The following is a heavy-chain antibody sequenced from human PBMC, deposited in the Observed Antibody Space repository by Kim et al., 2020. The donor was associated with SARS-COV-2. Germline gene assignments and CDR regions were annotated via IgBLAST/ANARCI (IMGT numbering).Heavy chain of an antibody. Sequence: GGSLRLSCAASGFTFSSYAMHWVRQAPGKGLEYVSAITSNGGSTYYANSVKGRFTISRDNSKNTLYLQMGSLRAEDMAVYYCARGNHDYGDYYFDYWGQGNLVTVSS. V-gene: IGHV3-64*01. D-gene: IGHD4-17*01. CDR1: GFTFSSYA. CDR2: ITSNGGST. J-gene: IGHJ4*02. CDR3: ARGNHDYGDYYFDY.